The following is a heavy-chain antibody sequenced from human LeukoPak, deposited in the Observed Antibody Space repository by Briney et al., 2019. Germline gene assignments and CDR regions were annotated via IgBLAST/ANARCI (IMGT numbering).Heavy chain of an antibody. J-gene: IGHJ4*02. CDR1: GFTFSSYE. D-gene: IGHD1/OR15-1a*01. Sequence: GGSLRLSCAASGFTFSSYEMNWVRQAPGKGLEWVSYISSSGSTIYYADSVKGRFTISRDNAKNSLYLHMNSLRAEDTAVYYCALDQWRFDYWGQGTLVTVSS. V-gene: IGHV3-48*03. CDR2: ISSSGSTI. CDR3: ALDQWRFDY.